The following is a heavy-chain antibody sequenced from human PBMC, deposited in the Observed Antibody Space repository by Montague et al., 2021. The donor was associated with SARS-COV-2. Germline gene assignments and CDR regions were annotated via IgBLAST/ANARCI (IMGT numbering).Heavy chain of an antibody. J-gene: IGHJ4*02. CDR3: ARDAGTGGYDFLTGYYRVFDY. D-gene: IGHD3-9*01. CDR1: GFTFSSYS. Sequence: SLRLSCAASGFTFSSYSMNWVRQAPGKGLEWVSYISISSSTIYYSDSVNGRFTISRDNAKNSLYLQMNSLRAEDTAVYYCARDAGTGGYDFLTGYYRVFDYWGQGNLVTVSS. V-gene: IGHV3-48*04. CDR2: ISISSSTI.